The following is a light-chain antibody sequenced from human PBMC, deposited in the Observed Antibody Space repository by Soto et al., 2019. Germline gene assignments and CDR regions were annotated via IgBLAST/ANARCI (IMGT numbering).Light chain of an antibody. CDR3: TQSHGSPRT. J-gene: IGKJ1*01. CDR1: QPIYTY. V-gene: IGKV1-39*01. CDR2: AAS. Sequence: DIQMTQSPSSLSASVGDRVTITCLASQPIYTYLNWYQHKQGKAPNLLIFAASTLQSGVPSRFSGGGSGTDFTLTIPSLQADGFGTYYSTQSHGSPRTFGQETNVAI.